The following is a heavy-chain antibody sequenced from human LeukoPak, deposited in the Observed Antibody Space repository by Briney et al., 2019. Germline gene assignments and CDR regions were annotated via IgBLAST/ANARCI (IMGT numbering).Heavy chain of an antibody. Sequence: GGSLRLSCAASGFTFSSFWIHWVRQVPGKGLVWVSRINPESTTTTYADSVKGRFTISRDNARNALYLQMNSLKTEDTAFYYCTRGPILLWIHNGMDVWGQGTTVTVSS. CDR3: TRGPILLWIHNGMDV. V-gene: IGHV3-74*01. CDR1: GFTFSSFW. D-gene: IGHD3-10*01. J-gene: IGHJ6*02. CDR2: INPESTTT.